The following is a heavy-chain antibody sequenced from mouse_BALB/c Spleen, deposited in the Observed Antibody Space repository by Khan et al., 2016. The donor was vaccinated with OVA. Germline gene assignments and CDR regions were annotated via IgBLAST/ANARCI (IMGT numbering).Heavy chain of an antibody. CDR3: TYDGYYVGWFAY. CDR2: IYPGNSDT. V-gene: IGHV1-5*01. Sequence: EVKLEESGTVLARPGASVKMSCKASGNTFTSYWIHWVKQRPGQGLEWIGAIYPGNSDTNYNQKFKGKAKLTAVTSTSTAYMELSSLTNEDSAVYYCTYDGYYVGWFAYWGQGTLVTVSA. J-gene: IGHJ3*01. CDR1: GNTFTSYW. D-gene: IGHD2-3*01.